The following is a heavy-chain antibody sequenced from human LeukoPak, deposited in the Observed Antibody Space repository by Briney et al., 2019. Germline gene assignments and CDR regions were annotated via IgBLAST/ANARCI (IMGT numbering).Heavy chain of an antibody. CDR2: IPYDGSNK. D-gene: IGHD2-15*01. CDR1: GFTFSGYG. V-gene: IGHV3-30*02. CDR3: SIIAANSFDY. Sequence: GGSLRLSCAASGFTFSGYGMHWVRQGPGKGLEWVAFIPYDGSNKQYADSVKGRFTISRDNSKNTLYLQMSSLRPEETAVYFCSIIAANSFDYWSQGTLVTVSS. J-gene: IGHJ4*02.